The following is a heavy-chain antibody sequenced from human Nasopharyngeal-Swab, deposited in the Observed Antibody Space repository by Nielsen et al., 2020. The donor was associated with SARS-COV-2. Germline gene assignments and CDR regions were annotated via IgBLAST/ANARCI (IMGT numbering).Heavy chain of an antibody. D-gene: IGHD4-17*01. CDR3: VRGSYGHYDS. J-gene: IGHJ5*01. CDR2: ISPTSDYI. Sequence: GESLKISCAASGFTFSSYTMNWVRQAPGKGLEWVSSISPTSDYIYYAESVKGRFTISRDNAKNSLFLQKNSLRAEETAIYYCVRGSYGHYDSWGQGALITVSS. CDR1: GFTFSSYT. V-gene: IGHV3-21*06.